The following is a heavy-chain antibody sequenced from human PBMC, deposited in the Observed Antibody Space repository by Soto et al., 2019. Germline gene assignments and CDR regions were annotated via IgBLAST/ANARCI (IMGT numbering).Heavy chain of an antibody. Sequence: SESLSLTCTVTGGSIGSYYWSWIRQSPGRGLEWIGCVYYSDGTNYNPSLKSRATMSMDKSNNQFSLRLRSVTAADTAVYYCARTESSSWSFFYYGMDVWGQGTTVTVSS. CDR1: GGSIGSYY. V-gene: IGHV4-59*01. D-gene: IGHD6-13*01. CDR3: ARTESSSWSFFYYGMDV. J-gene: IGHJ6*02. CDR2: VYYSDGT.